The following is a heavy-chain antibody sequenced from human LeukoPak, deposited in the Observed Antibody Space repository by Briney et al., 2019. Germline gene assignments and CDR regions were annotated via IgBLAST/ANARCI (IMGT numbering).Heavy chain of an antibody. D-gene: IGHD1-26*01. CDR2: IYYSGST. J-gene: IGHJ4*02. CDR3: ARAVEGATTYYFDY. CDR1: GGSISSYY. V-gene: IGHV4-59*12. Sequence: SETLSLTCTVPGGSISSYYWSWIRQPPGKGLEWIGYIYYSGSTNYNPSLKSRVTISVDTPKNQFSLKLSSVTAADTAVYYCARAVEGATTYYFDYWGQGTLVTVSS.